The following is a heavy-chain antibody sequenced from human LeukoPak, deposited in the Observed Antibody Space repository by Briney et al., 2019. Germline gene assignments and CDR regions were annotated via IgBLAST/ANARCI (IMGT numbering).Heavy chain of an antibody. CDR3: ARDRQTYYDYVWGSYRPRYFDY. J-gene: IGHJ4*02. D-gene: IGHD3-16*02. CDR2: ISSNGSTL. Sequence: GGSLRLSCTATGFTFSTYGMNGVREAPGKGLEWVSYISSNGSTLYYAASVKVRFTISRDNAKNSLYLQINILIAEDTAVYYCARDRQTYYDYVWGSYRPRYFDYGAREPWSPSPQ. V-gene: IGHV3-48*04. CDR1: GFTFSTYG.